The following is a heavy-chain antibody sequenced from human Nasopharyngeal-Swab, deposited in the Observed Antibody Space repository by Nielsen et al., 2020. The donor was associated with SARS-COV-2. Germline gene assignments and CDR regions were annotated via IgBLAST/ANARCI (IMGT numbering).Heavy chain of an antibody. CDR2: ISGSGGST. CDR3: AKDLGVESPLWFDY. V-gene: IGHV3-23*01. CDR1: GFTFSSYA. J-gene: IGHJ4*02. D-gene: IGHD4-23*01. Sequence: GESLKISCTAPGFTFSSYAMSWVRQAPGKGLEWVSEISGSGGSTYYAESVKGRFTISRDNSKNTLYLQMSSLRAEDTAIYYCAKDLGVESPLWFDYWGQGTLLTVSS.